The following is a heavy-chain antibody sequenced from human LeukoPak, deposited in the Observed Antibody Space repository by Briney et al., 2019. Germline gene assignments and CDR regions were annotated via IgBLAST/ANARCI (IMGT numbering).Heavy chain of an antibody. J-gene: IGHJ3*02. CDR1: GGSIGTSY. CDR3: AGGDAADAFDI. D-gene: IGHD2-21*01. CDR2: IYYSGRT. V-gene: IGHV4-59*08. Sequence: ETLSLTCPVSGGSIGTSYWTWIRQPPGRGLEWIGYIYYSGRTSYNSSLRSRVTISVDTSQNQFSLKLSSVTAADTAVYYCAGGDAADAFDIWGQGTMVTVSS.